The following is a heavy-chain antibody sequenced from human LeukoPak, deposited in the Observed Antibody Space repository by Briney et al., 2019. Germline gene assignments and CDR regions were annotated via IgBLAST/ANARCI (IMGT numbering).Heavy chain of an antibody. CDR3: ARELGYCSSTSCYIVANYYYYYGMDV. CDR1: GFTFSSYS. J-gene: IGHJ6*02. V-gene: IGHV3-21*01. CDR2: ISSSSSYI. D-gene: IGHD2-2*02. Sequence: GGSLRLSCAASGFTFSSYSMNWVLQAPGKGLEWVSSISSSSSYIYYADSVKGRFTISRDNAKNSLYLQMNSLRAEDTAVYYCARELGYCSSTSCYIVANYYYYYGMDVWGQGTTVTVSS.